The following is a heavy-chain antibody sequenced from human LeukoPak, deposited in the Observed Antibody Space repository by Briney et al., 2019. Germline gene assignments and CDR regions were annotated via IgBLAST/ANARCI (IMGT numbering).Heavy chain of an antibody. J-gene: IGHJ4*02. V-gene: IGHV1-2*02. CDR1: GYTFTGYY. CDR3: ARSRQPLIAVAGHFDY. Sequence: GASVKVSCEASGYTFTGYYMHWVRQAPGQGLEWMGWINPNSGGTNYAQKFQGRVTMTRDTSISTAYMELSRLRSDDTAVYYCARSRQPLIAVAGHFDYWGQGTLVTVSS. D-gene: IGHD6-19*01. CDR2: INPNSGGT.